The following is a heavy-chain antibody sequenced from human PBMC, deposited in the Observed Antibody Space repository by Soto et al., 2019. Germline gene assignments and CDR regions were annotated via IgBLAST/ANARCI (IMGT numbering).Heavy chain of an antibody. V-gene: IGHV4-31*03. J-gene: IGHJ5*02. Sequence: QVQLQESGPGLVKPSQTLSLTCTVSGGSIISAGYYWTWIRQHPGKGLEWIGYIYYSGSTYYNQSLKSRVTISVDTSKNQFSLKLSSVTAADTAVYYCARDRRVAIGYPRNWFDPWGQGTLVTVSS. CDR1: GGSIISAGYY. D-gene: IGHD2-15*01. CDR3: ARDRRVAIGYPRNWFDP. CDR2: IYYSGST.